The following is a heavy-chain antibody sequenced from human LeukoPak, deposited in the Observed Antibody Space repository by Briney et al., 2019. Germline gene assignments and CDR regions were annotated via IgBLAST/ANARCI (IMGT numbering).Heavy chain of an antibody. CDR1: GFTFSSYE. J-gene: IGHJ6*03. CDR3: ARFGGGYVHYYYMDV. Sequence: GGSLRLSCAASGFTFSSYEMNWVRQAPGKGLEWVSYISSSGSTIYYADSVKGRFTISRDNAKNSLYLQMNSLRAEDTAVYYCARFGGGYVHYYYMDVWGKGTTVTVSS. D-gene: IGHD5-12*01. CDR2: ISSSGSTI. V-gene: IGHV3-48*03.